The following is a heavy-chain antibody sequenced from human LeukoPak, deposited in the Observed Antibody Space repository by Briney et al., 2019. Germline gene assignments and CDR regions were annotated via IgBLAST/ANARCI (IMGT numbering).Heavy chain of an antibody. Sequence: PGGSLRLSCAASGFTFDDYAMHWVRHAPGKGLEWVSGISWNSGSIGYADSVKGRFTISRDNAKNSLYLQMNSLRAEDTALYYCAKDSSSGWYGYYYGMDVWGQGTTVTVSS. CDR2: ISWNSGSI. D-gene: IGHD6-19*01. V-gene: IGHV3-9*01. J-gene: IGHJ6*02. CDR3: AKDSSSGWYGYYYGMDV. CDR1: GFTFDDYA.